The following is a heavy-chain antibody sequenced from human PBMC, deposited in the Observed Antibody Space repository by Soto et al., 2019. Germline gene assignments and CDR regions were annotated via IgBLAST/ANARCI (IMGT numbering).Heavy chain of an antibody. Sequence: GASVKVCCKASGFIFTGYYIHWVRQAPGQGLEWVGWIKSNDGDPKYAQKFQDRVTMTRDTSMNTVYMEISRLRSDDTAVYYCARDQRFYGEPPFDYWGQGTLVTVSS. J-gene: IGHJ4*02. CDR3: ARDQRFYGEPPFDY. CDR1: GFIFTGYY. CDR2: IKSNDGDP. D-gene: IGHD2-21*01. V-gene: IGHV1-2*02.